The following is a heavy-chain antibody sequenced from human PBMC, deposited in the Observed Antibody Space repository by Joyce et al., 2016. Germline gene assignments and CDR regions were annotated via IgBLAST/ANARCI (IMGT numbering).Heavy chain of an antibody. V-gene: IGHV3-30*04. D-gene: IGHD1/OR15-1a*01. Sequence: QVQLVESGGGVVQPGRSLRLSCAASGITFSSYPVHWVRQAPGKGLEWVAVISYDGSNEHYADSVKGRFTISRDNSKNTLYLQMNSLRAEDTAVYYCARETGTNNRAYYWYFDLWGRGTLVTVSS. CDR3: ARETGTNNRAYYWYFDL. CDR2: ISYDGSNE. CDR1: GITFSSYP. J-gene: IGHJ2*01.